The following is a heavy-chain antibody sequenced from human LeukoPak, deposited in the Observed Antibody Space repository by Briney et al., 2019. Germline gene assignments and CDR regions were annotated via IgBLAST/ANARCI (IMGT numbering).Heavy chain of an antibody. CDR2: ISAYNGNT. J-gene: IGHJ4*02. V-gene: IGHV1-18*01. D-gene: IGHD3-22*01. Sequence: GASVKVSCKASGYTFTSYGISWVRQAPGQGLEWMGWISAYNGNTNYAQKLQGRVTMTTDTSTSTAYMELRSLRSDDTAVYYCARERYYYDSSGGARFDYWGQGSLVTVSS. CDR3: ARERYYYDSSGGARFDY. CDR1: GYTFTSYG.